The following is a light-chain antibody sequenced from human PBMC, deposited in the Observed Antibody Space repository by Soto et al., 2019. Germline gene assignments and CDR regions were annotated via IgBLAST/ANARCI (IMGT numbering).Light chain of an antibody. Sequence: EIVLTQSPGTLSLSPRERATLSCRASQSVSSSYLAWYQQKPGQAPRLLIYGASSRATGIPDRFSGSGSGTDFTLTISRLEPEDLAVYYCQQYGSSRTFGQGTKVEIK. CDR3: QQYGSSRT. CDR2: GAS. CDR1: QSVSSSY. V-gene: IGKV3-20*01. J-gene: IGKJ1*01.